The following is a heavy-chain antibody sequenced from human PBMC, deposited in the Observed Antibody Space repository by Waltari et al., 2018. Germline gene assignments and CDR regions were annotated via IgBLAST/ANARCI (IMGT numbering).Heavy chain of an antibody. CDR1: GSTFSSYA. CDR3: ARAGTSYDPLRPRYWYFDL. Sequence: QVQLVQSGAEVKKPGSSVKVSCKASGSTFSSYAIRWVRQAPGQGLEWMGRIIPIFGTANYAQKFQGRVTITADKSTSTAYMELSSLRSEDTAVYYCARAGTSYDPLRPRYWYFDLWGRGTLVTVSS. V-gene: IGHV1-69*08. CDR2: IIPIFGTA. J-gene: IGHJ2*01. D-gene: IGHD5-12*01.